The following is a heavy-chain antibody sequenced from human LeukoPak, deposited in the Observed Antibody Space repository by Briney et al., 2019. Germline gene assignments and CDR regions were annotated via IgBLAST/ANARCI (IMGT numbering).Heavy chain of an antibody. V-gene: IGHV1-18*01. D-gene: IGHD6-13*01. CDR1: GYTFTSYG. J-gene: IGHJ4*02. CDR2: ISAYNGDT. Sequence: ASVKVSCKASGYTFTSYGISWVRQAPGQGLEWMGWISAYNGDTNYAQKLQGRVTMTTDTSTSTAYMELRSLRSDDTAVYYCARSPLYSNTGYYFDYWGQGTLVTVSS. CDR3: ARSPLYSNTGYYFDY.